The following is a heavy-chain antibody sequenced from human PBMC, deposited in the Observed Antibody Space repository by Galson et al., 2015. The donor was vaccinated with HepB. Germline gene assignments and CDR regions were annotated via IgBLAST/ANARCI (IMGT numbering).Heavy chain of an antibody. V-gene: IGHV1-3*01. CDR1: GYTFTSYA. J-gene: IGHJ4*02. D-gene: IGHD2-21*01. CDR3: ARSYCGGDCYRPYDY. CDR2: INAGNDNT. Sequence: SVKVSCKASGYTFTSYAMHWVRQAPGQRLEWMGWINAGNDNTKYSQKFQGRVTNTRDTSASTAYMELSSLRSEDTAVYYCARSYCGGDCYRPYDYWGQGTLVTVSS.